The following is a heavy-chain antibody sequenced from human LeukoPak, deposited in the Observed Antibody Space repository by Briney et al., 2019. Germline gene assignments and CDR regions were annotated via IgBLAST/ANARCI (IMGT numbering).Heavy chain of an antibody. D-gene: IGHD3-10*01. Sequence: TLSLTCTVSGGSISSGDYYWSWIRQPPGKGLEWIGYLYYSGSTYYNPSLKSRVTISVDTSKNQFSLKLSSVTAADTAVYYCAREGPAFLVRGVRTLDPWGQGTLVTVSS. CDR3: AREGPAFLVRGVRTLDP. V-gene: IGHV4-30-4*08. CDR1: GGSISSGDYY. J-gene: IGHJ5*02. CDR2: LYYSGST.